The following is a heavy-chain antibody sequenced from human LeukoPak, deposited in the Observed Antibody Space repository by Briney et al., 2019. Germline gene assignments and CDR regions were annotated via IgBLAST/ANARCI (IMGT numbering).Heavy chain of an antibody. CDR1: GGSISSSSYY. J-gene: IGHJ4*02. V-gene: IGHV4-39*07. D-gene: IGHD3-10*01. Sequence: SQTLSLTCTVSGGSISSSSYYWGWIRQPPGKGLEWIGSIYYSGSTYYNPSLKSRVTISVDTSKNQFSLKLSSVTAADTAVYYCASPGGFERITMVRGEPGLDYWGQGTLVTVSS. CDR2: IYYSGST. CDR3: ASPGGFERITMVRGEPGLDY.